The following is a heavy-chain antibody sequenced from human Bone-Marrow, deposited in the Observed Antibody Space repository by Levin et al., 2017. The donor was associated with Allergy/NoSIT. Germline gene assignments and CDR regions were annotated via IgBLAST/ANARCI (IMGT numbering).Heavy chain of an antibody. CDR1: GGSISSGGYY. Sequence: TSETLSLTCTVSGGSISSGGYYWSWIRQHPGKGLEWIGYIYYSGSTYYNPSLKSRVTISVDTSKNQFSLKLSSVTAADTAVYYCARDLGIAAAGSHDAFDIWGQGTMVTVSS. V-gene: IGHV4-31*03. D-gene: IGHD6-13*01. CDR3: ARDLGIAAAGSHDAFDI. CDR2: IYYSGST. J-gene: IGHJ3*02.